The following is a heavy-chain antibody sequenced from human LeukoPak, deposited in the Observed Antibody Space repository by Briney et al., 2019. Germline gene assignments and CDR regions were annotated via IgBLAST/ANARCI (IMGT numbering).Heavy chain of an antibody. D-gene: IGHD6-19*01. J-gene: IGHJ5*02. CDR2: IYHSGST. CDR3: ARGRAVAGTPRWFDP. V-gene: IGHV4-4*02. CDR1: GGSISSSNW. Sequence: SETLSLTCAVSGGSISSSNWWSWVRQPPGKGLEWIGEIYHSGSTNYNPSLKSRVTISVDTSKNQFSLKLSSVTAADTAVYYCARGRAVAGTPRWFDPWGQGTLVTVSS.